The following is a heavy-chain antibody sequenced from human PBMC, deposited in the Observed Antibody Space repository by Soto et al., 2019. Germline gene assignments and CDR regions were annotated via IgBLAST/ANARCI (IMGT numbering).Heavy chain of an antibody. CDR2: IYHSGTT. CDR1: GATVSRGDYF. CDR3: ARAAPSRISSYGMDV. Sequence: SETLSLTCTVSGATVSRGDYFWTWIRQPPGKGLEWIGYIYHSGTTYHNPSLKSRLSMSVDTSKNQFSLKLNSVTAADTAAYYCARAAPSRISSYGMDVWGQGTTVTVSS. D-gene: IGHD6-6*01. J-gene: IGHJ6*02. V-gene: IGHV4-61*08.